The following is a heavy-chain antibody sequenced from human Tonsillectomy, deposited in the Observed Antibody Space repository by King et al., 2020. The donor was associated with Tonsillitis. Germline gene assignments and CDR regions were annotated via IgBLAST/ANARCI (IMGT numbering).Heavy chain of an antibody. CDR1: GFSLSTSGVG. V-gene: IGHV2-5*02. CDR3: ARLRSITMIVEGEGGWYFDL. Sequence: ITLKESGPTLVKPTQTLTLTCTFSGFSLSTSGVGVGWIRQPPGKALEWLALIYWDDDKRYSPSLKSRLTITRDTSKNQVVLTMTNMDPVDTATYYCARLRSITMIVEGEGGWYFDLWGRGTLVTVSS. CDR2: IYWDDDK. J-gene: IGHJ2*01. D-gene: IGHD3-22*01.